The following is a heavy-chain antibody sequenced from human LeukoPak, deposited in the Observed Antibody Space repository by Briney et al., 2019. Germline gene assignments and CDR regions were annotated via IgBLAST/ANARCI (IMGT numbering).Heavy chain of an antibody. CDR3: ARHSGYSSSWYYFDY. CDR2: IYYSGST. CDR1: GGSISSSSYY. D-gene: IGHD6-13*01. Sequence: SETLSLTCTVSGGSISSSSYYLGWIRQPPGKGLEWIGSIYYSGSTYYNPSLKSQVTISVDTSKNQFSLKLSSVTAADTAVYYCARHSGYSSSWYYFDYWGQGTLVTVSS. J-gene: IGHJ4*02. V-gene: IGHV4-39*01.